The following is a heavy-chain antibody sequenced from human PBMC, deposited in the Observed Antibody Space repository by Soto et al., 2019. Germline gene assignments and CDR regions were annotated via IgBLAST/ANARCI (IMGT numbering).Heavy chain of an antibody. CDR2: ISTYSGNT. Sequence: ASVKVCCKASGYTFTSYGISWVRQAPGQGLEWMGWISTYSGNTDYAQKFQGRITMTTDTSTDTVYMELRSLRSDDTAVYFCARNLFGVIIMGDYWGQGTLVTVSS. D-gene: IGHD3-3*01. V-gene: IGHV1-18*04. CDR3: ARNLFGVIIMGDY. J-gene: IGHJ4*02. CDR1: GYTFTSYG.